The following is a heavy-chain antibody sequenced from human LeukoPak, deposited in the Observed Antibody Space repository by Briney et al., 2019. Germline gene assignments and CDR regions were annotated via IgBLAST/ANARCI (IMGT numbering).Heavy chain of an antibody. D-gene: IGHD3-3*01. Sequence: SETLSLTCTVSGGSISSYYWSWIRQPPGKGLEWIGYIYYSGSTNYNPSLKSRVTISVDTPKNQFSLKLSSVTAADTAVYYCARLSDFWSGLPDYWGQGTLVTVSS. V-gene: IGHV4-59*08. CDR3: ARLSDFWSGLPDY. CDR2: IYYSGST. CDR1: GGSISSYY. J-gene: IGHJ4*02.